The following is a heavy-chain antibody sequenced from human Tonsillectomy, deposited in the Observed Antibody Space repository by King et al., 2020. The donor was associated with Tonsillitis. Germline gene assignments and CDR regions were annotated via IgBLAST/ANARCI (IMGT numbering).Heavy chain of an antibody. CDR1: GFTFSSYS. CDR3: ARGRTRGVVPAASVREYNWFDP. D-gene: IGHD2-2*01. CDR2: ISSSSSTI. V-gene: IGHV3-48*02. Sequence: VQLVESGGGLVQPGGSLRLSCAASGFTFSSYSMNWVRQAPGKGLEWVSYISSSSSTIYYADSVKGRFTISRDNAKNSLYLQMNSLRDEDTAVYYCARGRTRGVVPAASVREYNWFDPWGQGTLVTVSS. J-gene: IGHJ5*02.